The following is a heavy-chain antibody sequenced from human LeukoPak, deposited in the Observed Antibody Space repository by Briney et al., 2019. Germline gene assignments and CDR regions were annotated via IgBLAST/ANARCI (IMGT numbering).Heavy chain of an antibody. Sequence: GGSLRLSCAASGFTFSSYGMSWVRQAPGKGLEWVSAMSGGGGSTFYADSVKGRFTISRDNSKNTLYLQMNSLRNEDTAVYYCAKSHCGSFSCSRAEFWGQGTLVTVSS. D-gene: IGHD2-2*01. CDR2: MSGGGGST. CDR1: GFTFSSYG. CDR3: AKSHCGSFSCSRAEF. J-gene: IGHJ4*02. V-gene: IGHV3-23*01.